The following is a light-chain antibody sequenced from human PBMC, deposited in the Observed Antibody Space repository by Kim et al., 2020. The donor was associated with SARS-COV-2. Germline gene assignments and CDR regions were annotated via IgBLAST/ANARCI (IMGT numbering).Light chain of an antibody. CDR3: SSYTSSSPL. Sequence: QSALTQPASVSGSPGQSITISCTGTSSDVGGYNYVSWYQQHPGKAPKLMIYDVSNRPSGVSNRFSGSKSGNTASLTISVLQAEDEADYYCSSYTSSSPLFGGGTQLTVL. CDR1: SSDVGGYNY. V-gene: IGLV2-14*03. CDR2: DVS. J-gene: IGLJ2*01.